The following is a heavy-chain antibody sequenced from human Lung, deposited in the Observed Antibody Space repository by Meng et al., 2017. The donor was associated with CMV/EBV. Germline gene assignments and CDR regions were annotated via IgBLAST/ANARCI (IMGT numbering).Heavy chain of an antibody. Sequence: SETLSLTCAVYGESFSGYYWSWIRQLPGKGLEWVGEINHSGSTNYNPSLRSRVTISRDPSKDQFSLKLSSVTAADPAEYYCAGPRYWGQGTLVTVSS. V-gene: IGHV4-34*01. CDR3: AGPRY. CDR2: INHSGST. CDR1: GESFSGYY. J-gene: IGHJ4*02.